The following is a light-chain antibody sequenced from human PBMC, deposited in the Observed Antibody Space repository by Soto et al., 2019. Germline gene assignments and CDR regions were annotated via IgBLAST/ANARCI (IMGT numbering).Light chain of an antibody. V-gene: IGLV1-51*01. J-gene: IGLJ2*01. CDR2: DNN. CDR3: GTWDSSLSAGV. Sequence: QSVLTQPPSVSAAPGQTVTISCSGSSSDIGNNYVSWYQQLPGAAPQLLIYDNNKRPSGIPDRFSGSKSGTSATLGITGLQTGDEADYYCGTWDSSLSAGVFGGGTKVTVL. CDR1: SSDIGNNY.